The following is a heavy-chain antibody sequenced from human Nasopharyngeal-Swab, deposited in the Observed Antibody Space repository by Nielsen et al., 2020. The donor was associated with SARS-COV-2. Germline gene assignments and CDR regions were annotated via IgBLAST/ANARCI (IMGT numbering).Heavy chain of an antibody. Sequence: GGSLRLSCVASGFTFRDYWMSWVRQAPAKGLEWVASIKQDGSEKNYVDSVKGRFTISRDNAKNSLYLQMTSLRAEDTAVYYCAREEITMVRGVIILDWFDPWGQGTLVTVSS. CDR2: IKQDGSEK. D-gene: IGHD3-10*01. V-gene: IGHV3-7*01. CDR3: AREEITMVRGVIILDWFDP. CDR1: GFTFRDYW. J-gene: IGHJ5*02.